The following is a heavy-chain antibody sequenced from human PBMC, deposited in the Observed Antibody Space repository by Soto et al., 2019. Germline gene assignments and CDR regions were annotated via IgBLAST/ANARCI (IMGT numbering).Heavy chain of an antibody. V-gene: IGHV3-53*01. D-gene: IGHD2-21*01. CDR1: GFIVSNNY. J-gene: IGHJ6*01. Sequence: EVQLVESGGGLIQPGDSLRLSCAASGFIVSNNYMSWVRQAPGKGLEWVSVLYAGGSAYYADSVKGRFTISRDNTKNTLYLQMNSLRDEDTAVYYCAREGGDGYYYYGMDVW. CDR2: LYAGGSA. CDR3: AREGGDGYYYYGMDV.